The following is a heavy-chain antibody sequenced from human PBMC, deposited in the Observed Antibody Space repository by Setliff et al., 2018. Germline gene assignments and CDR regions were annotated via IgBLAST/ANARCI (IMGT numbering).Heavy chain of an antibody. CDR1: GYTFTGYY. V-gene: IGHV1-2*04. CDR2: INPNSGGT. J-gene: IGHJ4*02. Sequence: ASVKVSCKASGYTFTGYYMHWVRQAPGQGLEWMGWINPNSGGTDYAQKFQGWVTMTRDTSISTAYMELSRLRSDDTAVYYCARGAGGIWQWGYYFDYWGQGTLVTVSS. D-gene: IGHD6-19*01. CDR3: ARGAGGIWQWGYYFDY.